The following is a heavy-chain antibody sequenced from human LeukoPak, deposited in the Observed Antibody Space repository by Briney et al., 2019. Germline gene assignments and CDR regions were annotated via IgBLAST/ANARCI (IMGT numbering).Heavy chain of an antibody. V-gene: IGHV3-30-3*02. Sequence: HPGGSLRLSCAASGFTFSSYAMHWVRQAPGKGLEWVAVISYDGSNKYYADSVKGRFTISRDNSKNTLYLQMNSLRAEDTAVYYCAKNYYDSSGYYSVFDYWGQGTLVTVSS. CDR1: GFTFSSYA. D-gene: IGHD3-22*01. J-gene: IGHJ4*02. CDR3: AKNYYDSSGYYSVFDY. CDR2: ISYDGSNK.